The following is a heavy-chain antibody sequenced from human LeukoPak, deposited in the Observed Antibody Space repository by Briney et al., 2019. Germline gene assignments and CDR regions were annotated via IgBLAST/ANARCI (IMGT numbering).Heavy chain of an antibody. Sequence: GGSLRLSCAASGFTFSSYAMSWVRQAPGKGLEWVSAISGSGGSTYYADSVKGRFTISRDNSKNTLYLQMNSLRAEDTAVYYCAKDEWDYGDSEDAFDIWGQGTMVTVSS. J-gene: IGHJ3*02. CDR1: GFTFSSYA. CDR3: AKDEWDYGDSEDAFDI. V-gene: IGHV3-23*01. CDR2: ISGSGGST. D-gene: IGHD4-17*01.